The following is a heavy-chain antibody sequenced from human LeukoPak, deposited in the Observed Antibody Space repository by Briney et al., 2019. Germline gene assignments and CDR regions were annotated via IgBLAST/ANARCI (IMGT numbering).Heavy chain of an antibody. CDR3: TTDGRGP. J-gene: IGHJ5*02. Sequence: GGSLRLSCVASGFPFSAYAMSWVRQAPNKGLEWVSGIRGVGDPAYYVESVKGRFTIQRDNSKNTLYLNMNSLKTEDTAVYYCTTDGRGPWGQGTLVTVSS. CDR2: IRGVGDPA. D-gene: IGHD1-14*01. CDR1: GFPFSAYA. V-gene: IGHV3-23*01.